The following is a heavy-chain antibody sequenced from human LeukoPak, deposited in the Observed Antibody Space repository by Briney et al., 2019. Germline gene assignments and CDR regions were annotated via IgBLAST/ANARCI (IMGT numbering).Heavy chain of an antibody. CDR2: IYYSGGT. D-gene: IGHD4/OR15-4a*01. Sequence: SETLSLTCTVSGGSISSYYWSWIRQPPGKGLEWIGYIYYSGGTNYNPSLKSRVTISVDTSKNQFSLKLSSVTAADTAVYYCARHGDYRPYYFDYWGQGTLVTVSS. CDR3: ARHGDYRPYYFDY. CDR1: GGSISSYY. J-gene: IGHJ4*02. V-gene: IGHV4-59*08.